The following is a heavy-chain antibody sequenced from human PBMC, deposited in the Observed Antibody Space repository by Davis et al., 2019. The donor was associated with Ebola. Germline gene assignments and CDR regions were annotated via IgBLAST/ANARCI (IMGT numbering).Heavy chain of an antibody. Sequence: GGSLRLSCAASGFTFSDYYMSWIRQAPGKGLECVSYISSSSSYTNYADSVKGRFTISRDNAKNSLYLQMNSLSAEDTAVYYCARVQLDYYYGMDVWGQGTTVTVSS. CDR2: ISSSSSYT. CDR3: ARVQLDYYYGMDV. V-gene: IGHV3-11*06. D-gene: IGHD5-18*01. J-gene: IGHJ6*02. CDR1: GFTFSDYY.